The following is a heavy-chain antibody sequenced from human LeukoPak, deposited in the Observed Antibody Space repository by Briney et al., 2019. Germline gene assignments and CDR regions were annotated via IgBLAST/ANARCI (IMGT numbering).Heavy chain of an antibody. V-gene: IGHV4-59*12. CDR2: IYYSGST. CDR1: GGSLSSYY. J-gene: IGHJ3*02. D-gene: IGHD6-19*01. CDR3: ARTKGEQWLTTQGYDAFDI. Sequence: PSETLSLTCTASGGSLSSYYWSWIRQPPGKGLEWIGYIYYSGSTNYNPSLKSRGTISVDTSKNQFSLKLSSVTAADTAVYYCARTKGEQWLTTQGYDAFDIWGQGTMVTVSS.